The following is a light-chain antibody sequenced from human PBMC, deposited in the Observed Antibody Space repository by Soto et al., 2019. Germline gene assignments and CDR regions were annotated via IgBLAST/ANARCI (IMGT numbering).Light chain of an antibody. V-gene: IGLV2-23*01. J-gene: IGLJ1*01. CDR2: EGS. CDR1: SSDVGSYNL. CDR3: CSYAGDSTYV. Sequence: QSVLTQLASVSGSPGQSITISCTGTSSDVGSYNLVSWYQQHPGKAPKLMIYEGSKRPSGVSNRFSASKSGNTASLAISGLQAEDEADYYCCSYAGDSTYVFGSGTKLTVL.